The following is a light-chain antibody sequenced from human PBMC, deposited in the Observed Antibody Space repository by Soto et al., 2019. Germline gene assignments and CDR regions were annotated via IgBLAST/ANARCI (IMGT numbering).Light chain of an antibody. CDR1: SSDVGNYNL. J-gene: IGLJ2*01. CDR2: EAT. Sequence: QSVLTQPASVSGSPGQSITISCTGTSSDVGNYNLVSWYQQHPGKAPKLIIYEATKRPSGVSHRFPGSKSGNTASLTISGLQAEDEGDYYCCSFAVSKSVLFGGGTKLTVL. CDR3: CSFAVSKSVL. V-gene: IGLV2-23*01.